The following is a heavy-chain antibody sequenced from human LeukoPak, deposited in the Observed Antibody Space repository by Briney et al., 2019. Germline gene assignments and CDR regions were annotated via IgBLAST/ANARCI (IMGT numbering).Heavy chain of an antibody. CDR3: VKAKQTFTGGKFEHRALDP. Sequence: PGGSLRLSCAASGLTFSGYDMHWVRQAPGKGPEWVAVMSCGQNERYADSVKGRFTVSRDNPKNTVYLEMNSLRLEDTAVYYCVKAKQTFTGGKFEHRALDPWGQGTLVTVS. D-gene: IGHD7-27*01. CDR2: MSCGQNE. CDR1: GLTFSGYD. V-gene: IGHV3-30*18. J-gene: IGHJ5*02.